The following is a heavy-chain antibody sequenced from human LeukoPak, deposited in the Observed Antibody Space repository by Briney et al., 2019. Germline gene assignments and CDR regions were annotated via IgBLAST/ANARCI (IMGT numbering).Heavy chain of an antibody. J-gene: IGHJ4*02. CDR2: IYSGDST. CDR3: ARDLWDGTGY. Sequence: TGGSLRLSCVASGLSSTYTSWVRQAPGKGLEWVSVIYSGDSTYYADSVRGRFTISRDISKNTVYLQMNSLRPEDTAVYYCARDLWDGTGYWGQGTLVTVAS. CDR1: GLSSTY. V-gene: IGHV3-66*02. D-gene: IGHD3-3*01.